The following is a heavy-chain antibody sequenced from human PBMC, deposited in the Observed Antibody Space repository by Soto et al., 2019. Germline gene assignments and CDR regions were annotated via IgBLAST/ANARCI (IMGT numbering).Heavy chain of an antibody. CDR2: ISYDGTNK. Sequence: GGSLRLSCAASGFSFSISPMHWVRQAPVKGPEWVALISYDGTNKFYADSVKGRFTISRDNSKSTLYLQVDSLRPEDAAVYYCARDPKTSGGQHWAFNYFDSWGKGTLVTVSS. D-gene: IGHD7-27*01. CDR3: ARDPKTSGGQHWAFNYFDS. CDR1: GFSFSISP. J-gene: IGHJ4*02. V-gene: IGHV3-30-3*01.